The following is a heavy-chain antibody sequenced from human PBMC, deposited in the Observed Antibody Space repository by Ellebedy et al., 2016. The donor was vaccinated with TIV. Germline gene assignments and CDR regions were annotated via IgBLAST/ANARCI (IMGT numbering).Heavy chain of an antibody. CDR2: INPNSGGT. D-gene: IGHD3-10*01. CDR3: ASSYYYGSGSY. Sequence: AASVKVSCKASGYTFTGYYMHWVRQAPGQGLEWMGWINPNSGGTNYPQKFQGRVTMTRDTSISTAYLELSRLRSDDTAVYCCASSYYYGSGSYWGQGTLVTVSS. V-gene: IGHV1-2*02. CDR1: GYTFTGYY. J-gene: IGHJ4*02.